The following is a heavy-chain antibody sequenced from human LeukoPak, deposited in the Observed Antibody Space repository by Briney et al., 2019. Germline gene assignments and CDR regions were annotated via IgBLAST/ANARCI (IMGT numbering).Heavy chain of an antibody. CDR3: ARSRPLERGFGTAYFDY. D-gene: IGHD3-10*01. CDR1: GGSISSSSYY. Sequence: PSETLSLTCTVSGGSISSSSYYWGWIRRPPGKGLEWIGSIYYSGSTYYNPSLKSRVTISVDTSKNQFSLKLSSVTAADTAVYYCARSRPLERGFGTAYFDYWGQGTLVTVSS. J-gene: IGHJ4*02. CDR2: IYYSGST. V-gene: IGHV4-39*01.